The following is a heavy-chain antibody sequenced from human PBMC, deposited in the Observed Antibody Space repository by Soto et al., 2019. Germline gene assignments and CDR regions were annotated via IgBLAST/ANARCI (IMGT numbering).Heavy chain of an antibody. J-gene: IGHJ6*02. CDR3: ARGGAYYYYYGMDV. Sequence: PSETLSLTCAVSGDSIIGIYHWAWIRQSPGRGLEWIASIYHTGTTYYTPSLESRLTISVDTSKNQFSLRLSSVTAADTAVYYCARGGAYYYYYGMDVWGQGTTVTVSS. D-gene: IGHD3-16*01. V-gene: IGHV4-38-2*01. CDR1: GDSIIGIYH. CDR2: IYHTGTT.